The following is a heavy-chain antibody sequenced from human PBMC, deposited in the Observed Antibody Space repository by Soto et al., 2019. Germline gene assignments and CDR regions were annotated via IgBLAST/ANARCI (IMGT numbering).Heavy chain of an antibody. CDR2: IKSKTDGGTT. Sequence: GGSLRFSCAASGFTFSNAWMSWVRQAPGKGLEWVGRIKSKTDGGTTDYAAPVKGRFTISRDDSKNTLYLQMNSLKTEDTAVYYCTTGYCSSTSCSDAFDIWGQGTMVTVSS. J-gene: IGHJ3*02. CDR1: GFTFSNAW. CDR3: TTGYCSSTSCSDAFDI. D-gene: IGHD2-2*01. V-gene: IGHV3-15*01.